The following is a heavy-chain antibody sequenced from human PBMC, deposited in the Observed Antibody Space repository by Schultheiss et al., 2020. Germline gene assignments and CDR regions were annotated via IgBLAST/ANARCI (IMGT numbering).Heavy chain of an antibody. V-gene: IGHV4-34*01. J-gene: IGHJ6*02. D-gene: IGHD6-19*01. CDR2: INHSGST. CDR1: GGSFSGYY. Sequence: SETLSLTCAVYGGSFSGYYWSWIRQPPGKGLEWIGEINHSGSTNYNPSLKSRVTISVDTSKNQFSLKLSSVTAADTAVYYCARTDVPYSSGWYEIRDYYGMDVWGQGTTVTVS. CDR3: ARTDVPYSSGWYEIRDYYGMDV.